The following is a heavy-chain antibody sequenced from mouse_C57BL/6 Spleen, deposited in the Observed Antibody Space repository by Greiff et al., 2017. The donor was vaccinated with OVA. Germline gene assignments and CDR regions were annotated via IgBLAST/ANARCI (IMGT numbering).Heavy chain of an antibody. J-gene: IGHJ2*01. CDR2: INPGSGGT. CDR3: AREDYHWENY. CDR1: GYAFTNYL. Sequence: QVQLKESGAELVRPGTSVKVSCKASGYAFTNYLIDWVKQSPGKGLEWIGVINPGSGGTNYNKKFKGKATLSADKSTSTAYLQLSSLTSEDSAVYCCAREDYHWENYWGQGTTLTVSS. D-gene: IGHD4-1*01. V-gene: IGHV1-54*01.